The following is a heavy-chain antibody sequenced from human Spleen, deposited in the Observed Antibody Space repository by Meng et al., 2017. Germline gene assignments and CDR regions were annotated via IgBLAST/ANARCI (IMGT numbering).Heavy chain of an antibody. V-gene: IGHV3-7*01. J-gene: IGHJ3*02. CDR2: IKEDGSEK. D-gene: IGHD3-10*01. CDR3: ARKLITMVRGVIIDDAFDI. Sequence: GGSLRLSCAASGVTFSSYWMSWVRQAPGNGLELVANIKEDGSEKYYVDSVKGRFTISRDNAKNSLYLQMTSLRAEDTAVYDCARKLITMVRGVIIDDAFDIWAQGTL. CDR1: GVTFSSYW.